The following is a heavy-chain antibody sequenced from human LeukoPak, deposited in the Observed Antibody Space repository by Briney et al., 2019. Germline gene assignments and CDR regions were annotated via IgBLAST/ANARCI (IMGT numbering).Heavy chain of an antibody. CDR1: GGSIRSYY. V-gene: IGHV4-59*08. J-gene: IGHJ5*02. D-gene: IGHD1-26*01. CDR2: IYYSGST. CDR3: ARELTNWFDP. Sequence: SETLSLTCTVSGGSIRSYYWSWIRQPPGKGLEWIGYIYYSGSTNYNPSLKSRVTISVDTSKNQFPLKLSSVTAADTAVYYCARELTNWFDPWGQGTLVTVSS.